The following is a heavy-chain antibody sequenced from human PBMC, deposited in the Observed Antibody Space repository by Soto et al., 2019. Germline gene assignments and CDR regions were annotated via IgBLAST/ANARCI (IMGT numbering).Heavy chain of an antibody. CDR3: AKPPDYNWNDY. CDR2: VSGSGGST. D-gene: IGHD1-20*01. CDR1: GFTFSSYA. Sequence: EVQLLESGGGLIQHGGSLRLSCAASGFTFSSYAMSWVRQAPGKGLEWISAVSGSGGSTYYADSVKGRFTISRDNSKDTLYLQMNNLRAEDTAVYYCAKPPDYNWNDYWGQGTLVTVSS. J-gene: IGHJ4*02. V-gene: IGHV3-23*01.